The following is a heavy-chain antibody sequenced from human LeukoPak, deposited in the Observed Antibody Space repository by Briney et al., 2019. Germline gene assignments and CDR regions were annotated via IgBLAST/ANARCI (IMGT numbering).Heavy chain of an antibody. CDR2: FYSSGRT. J-gene: IGHJ4*02. CDR1: GFIVSSNY. D-gene: IGHD2-15*01. CDR3: ARGDMAASGFDY. Sequence: GGSLRLSCAASGFIVSSNYMNWVRQAPGKGLEWVSVFYSSGRTYYADSVKGRFTISRDNSKNTLYLQMNSLRAEDTAVYYCARGDMAASGFDYWGPGTLVTVST. V-gene: IGHV3-66*01.